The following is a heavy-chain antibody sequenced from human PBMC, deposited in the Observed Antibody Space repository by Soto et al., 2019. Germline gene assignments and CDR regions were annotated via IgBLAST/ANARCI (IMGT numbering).Heavy chain of an antibody. Sequence: EVQLLESGGGFVQPGESLRLSCAASGFTFSLSAMSWVRQAPGRGLDWVSSLSGGGSTTDYADSVKGRFTISRDNSKNTVHLQMNSLRAEDTAVYYCAKGPEYDILPGCVYWGQGALVTVSS. CDR2: LSGGGSTT. D-gene: IGHD3-9*01. CDR3: AKGPEYDILPGCVY. J-gene: IGHJ1*01. CDR1: GFTFSLSA. V-gene: IGHV3-23*01.